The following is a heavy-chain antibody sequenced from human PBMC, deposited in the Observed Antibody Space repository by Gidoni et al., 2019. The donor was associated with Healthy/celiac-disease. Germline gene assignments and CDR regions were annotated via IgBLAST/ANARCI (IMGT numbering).Heavy chain of an antibody. CDR1: GYTFTGYH. Sequence: QVQLVQSGAEVKKPGASVKVSCKASGYTFTGYHMHWVRQAPGKGLEWMGWINPNSGGTNYAHKFQGRVTMTRDTSISTAYMELSRLRSDDTAVYYCAQTGTTGNFDYWGQGTLVTVSS. J-gene: IGHJ4*02. CDR2: INPNSGGT. D-gene: IGHD1-7*01. CDR3: AQTGTTGNFDY. V-gene: IGHV1-2*07.